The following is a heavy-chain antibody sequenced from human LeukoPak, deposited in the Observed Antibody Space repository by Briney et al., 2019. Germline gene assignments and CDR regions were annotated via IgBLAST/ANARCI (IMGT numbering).Heavy chain of an antibody. J-gene: IGHJ4*02. D-gene: IGHD3-22*01. V-gene: IGHV4-59*01. CDR3: AGASYDSSGVH. CDR1: GGSISSYY. CDR2: IYYSGST. Sequence: SETLSLTCTVSGGSISSYYWSWLRQPPGKGLEWIGFIYYSGSTNYNPSLKSRDTISVDTSKNQFSLKLSSVTAADTAVYYCAGASYDSSGVHWGQGTLVTVSS.